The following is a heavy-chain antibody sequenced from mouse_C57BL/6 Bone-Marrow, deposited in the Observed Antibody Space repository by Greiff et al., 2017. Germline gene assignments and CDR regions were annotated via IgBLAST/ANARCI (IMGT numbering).Heavy chain of an antibody. CDR3: AREGTGKAY. V-gene: IGHV5-6*01. Sequence: EVKLVESGGDLVKPGGSLKLSCAASGFTFSSYGMSWVRQTPDKRLEWVATISSGGSYTYYPDSVKGRFTISRDNDKNTLYLQMSSLKSEDTAMYYCAREGTGKAYWGQGTLVTVSA. CDR1: GFTFSSYG. CDR2: ISSGGSYT. D-gene: IGHD4-1*01. J-gene: IGHJ3*01.